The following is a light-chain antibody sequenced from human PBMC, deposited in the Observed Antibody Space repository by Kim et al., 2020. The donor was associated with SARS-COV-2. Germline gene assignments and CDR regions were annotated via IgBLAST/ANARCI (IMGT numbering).Light chain of an antibody. CDR2: DAS. CDR1: QYVTRG. CDR3: QHRQT. Sequence: ATLPASVGDRVTITCRATQYVTRGLAWYQQKPGRALKRLFYDASTLDRGVPSRFRGSGSGTEFTRTSNSLQPDDFASYYCQHRQTFGQGTKVDIK. J-gene: IGKJ1*01. V-gene: IGKV1-5*01.